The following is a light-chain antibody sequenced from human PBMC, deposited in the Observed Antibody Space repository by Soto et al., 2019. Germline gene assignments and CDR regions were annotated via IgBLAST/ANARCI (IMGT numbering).Light chain of an antibody. CDR1: SSDIGAYNF. V-gene: IGLV2-14*03. CDR3: TSWTTSTTMI. J-gene: IGLJ2*01. Sequence: QSVLTQPASVSGSPGQSITISCTGTSSDIGAYNFVSWYQQHPGKAPKLMLYDVNIRPSGVSNRFSGSKSGNTASLTISGLQAEDEAYYYCTSWTTSTTMIFGGGTKVTV. CDR2: DVN.